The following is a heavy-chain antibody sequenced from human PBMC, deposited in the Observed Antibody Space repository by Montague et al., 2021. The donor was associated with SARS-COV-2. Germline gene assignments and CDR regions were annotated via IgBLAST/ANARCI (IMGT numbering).Heavy chain of an antibody. Sequence: SLRLSCAASGFTFTSYAMRWVRQAPGKGLEWVVVISFDGTNKYYTDSVKGRFTISRDNSKNTLYLQMHSVRPEDTAVYYCARDQGGYSYNDYWGQGTLVTVSS. D-gene: IGHD5-18*01. CDR3: ARDQGGYSYNDY. CDR1: GFTFTSYA. CDR2: ISFDGTNK. J-gene: IGHJ4*02. V-gene: IGHV3-30-3*01.